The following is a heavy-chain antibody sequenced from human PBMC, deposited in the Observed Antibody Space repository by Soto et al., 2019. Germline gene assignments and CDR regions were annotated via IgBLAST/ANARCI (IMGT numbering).Heavy chain of an antibody. Sequence: PSETLSLTCIVSGGSISSNDFYWSWIRQPPGKGLEWIGYIYYSGSTNYSPSLKSRVTISVDTSKNQFSLKLSSVTAADTAVYYCARTYDGSGPNSGGYGFDIWGQGTMVTVSS. CDR1: GGSISSNDFY. CDR3: ARTYDGSGPNSGGYGFDI. CDR2: IYYSGST. D-gene: IGHD3-22*01. J-gene: IGHJ3*02. V-gene: IGHV4-61*08.